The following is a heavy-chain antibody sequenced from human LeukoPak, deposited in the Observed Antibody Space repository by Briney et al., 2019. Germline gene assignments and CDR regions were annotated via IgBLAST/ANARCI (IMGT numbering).Heavy chain of an antibody. CDR3: ARDAVSGSAGY. Sequence: GGSLRLSCAASGFTFSGYWMHWVRQAPGKGLVWVSRISTDGTGTGYADSVKGRFTISRDNAKNTLYLQMNSLRAEDTAVYYCARDAVSGSAGYWGQGTLVTVSS. D-gene: IGHD1-26*01. V-gene: IGHV3-74*01. CDR1: GFTFSGYW. J-gene: IGHJ4*02. CDR2: ISTDGTGT.